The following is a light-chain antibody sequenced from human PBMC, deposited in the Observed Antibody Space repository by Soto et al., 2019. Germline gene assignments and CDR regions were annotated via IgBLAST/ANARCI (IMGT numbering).Light chain of an antibody. Sequence: EIVMAQSPATLSVSPGGRVTLSCRASQSVNNDLAWYQQKPGQAPRLLIYGASTRATGIPARFSGSGSGTEFTLTISSLQSEDFAVYYCQHYGRSPPWTFGQGTKVEIK. J-gene: IGKJ1*01. CDR1: QSVNND. V-gene: IGKV3-15*01. CDR2: GAS. CDR3: QHYGRSPPWT.